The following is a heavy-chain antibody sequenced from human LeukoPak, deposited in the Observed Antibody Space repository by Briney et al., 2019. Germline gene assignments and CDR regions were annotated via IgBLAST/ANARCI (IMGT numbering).Heavy chain of an antibody. CDR3: ARVHDSSGYRGAFDI. J-gene: IGHJ3*02. CDR1: GGSISSYY. CDR2: IYTSGST. Sequence: SETLSLTCTVSGGSISSYYWSWIRQPAGKGLEWIGRIYTSGSTNYNPSLKSRVTMSVGTSKNQFSLKLSSVTAADTAVYYCARVHDSSGYRGAFDIWGQGTMVTVSS. D-gene: IGHD3-22*01. V-gene: IGHV4-4*07.